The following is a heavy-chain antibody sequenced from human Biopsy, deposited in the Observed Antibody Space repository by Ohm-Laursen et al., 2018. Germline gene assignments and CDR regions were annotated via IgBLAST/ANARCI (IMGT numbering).Heavy chain of an antibody. CDR3: ARPNLREWELHNAFDI. V-gene: IGHV3-23*01. Sequence: GSLRLSCSASGFTFTNYTMNWVRQAPGKGLEWLSTISGSGATPHYADSVKGRFTISRDNSKNTLYLQMNSLRAEDTAVYYCARPNLREWELHNAFDIWGQGTMVTVSS. CDR1: GFTFTNYT. J-gene: IGHJ3*02. CDR2: ISGSGATP. D-gene: IGHD1-26*01.